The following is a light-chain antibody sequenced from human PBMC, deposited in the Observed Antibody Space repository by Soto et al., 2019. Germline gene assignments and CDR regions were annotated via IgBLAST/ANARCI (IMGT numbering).Light chain of an antibody. CDR2: DVS. CDR3: CSYAGGYTFPVL. CDR1: SSDVGGYNY. Sequence: QSVLTQPRSVSGSPGQSVTISCTGTSSDVGGYNYVSWYQQHPGKAPKLMIYDVSKRPSGVPDRFSGSKSGNTASLTISGLQAEDEADYYCCSYAGGYTFPVLFGGGTKVTVL. J-gene: IGLJ2*01. V-gene: IGLV2-11*01.